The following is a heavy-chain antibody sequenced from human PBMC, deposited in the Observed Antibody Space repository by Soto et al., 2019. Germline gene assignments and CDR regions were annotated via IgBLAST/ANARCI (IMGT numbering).Heavy chain of an antibody. V-gene: IGHV3-30*18. CDR3: AKSAMIVVVKGPFDY. D-gene: IGHD3-22*01. Sequence: VRQAPGKGLEWVAVISYDGSNKYYADSVKGRFTISRDNSKNTLYLQMNSLRAEDTAVYYCAKSAMIVVVKGPFDYWGQGTLVTVSS. J-gene: IGHJ4*02. CDR2: ISYDGSNK.